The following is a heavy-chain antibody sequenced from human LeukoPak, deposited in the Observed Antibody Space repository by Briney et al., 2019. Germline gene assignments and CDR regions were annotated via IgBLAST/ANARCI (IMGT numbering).Heavy chain of an antibody. J-gene: IGHJ4*02. Sequence: ASVKVSCKASGYTFTSYGISWVRQAPGQGLEWMGWISAYNGNTNYAQKLQGRVTMTTDTSTSTAYMELRSLRSDDTAVYYCARLANMITLGGVLPDDYWGQGTLVTVSS. CDR1: GYTFTSYG. CDR3: ARLANMITLGGVLPDDY. V-gene: IGHV1-18*01. D-gene: IGHD3-16*01. CDR2: ISAYNGNT.